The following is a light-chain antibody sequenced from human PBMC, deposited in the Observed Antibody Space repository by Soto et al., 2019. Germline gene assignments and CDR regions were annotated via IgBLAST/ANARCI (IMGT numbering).Light chain of an antibody. CDR2: VVS. Sequence: DIQLTQSPSSLSASVGDRVTITCRASQTISRTLNWYQQKPGEAPRLLMYVVSTLQGGVPARFSGSAAGTDYSLTISSVQPDDFATYYCQQSYSIPYTFGQGTKLEIK. CDR1: QTISRT. V-gene: IGKV1-39*01. J-gene: IGKJ2*01. CDR3: QQSYSIPYT.